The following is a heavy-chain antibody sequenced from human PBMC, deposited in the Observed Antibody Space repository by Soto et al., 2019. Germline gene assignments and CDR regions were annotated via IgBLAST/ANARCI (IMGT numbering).Heavy chain of an antibody. CDR1: GGSISSSSYY. D-gene: IGHD4-17*01. V-gene: IGHV4-39*01. Sequence: NPSETLSLTCTVSGGSISSSSYYWGWIRQPPGKGLEWIGSIYYSGSTYYNPSLKSRVTISVDTFKNQFSLKLSSVTAADTAAYYCARREGYGDPWGVVYYYYMDVWGKGTTVTVSS. J-gene: IGHJ6*03. CDR3: ARREGYGDPWGVVYYYYMDV. CDR2: IYYSGST.